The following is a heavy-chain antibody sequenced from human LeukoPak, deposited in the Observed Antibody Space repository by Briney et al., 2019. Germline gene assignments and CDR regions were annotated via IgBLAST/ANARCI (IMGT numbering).Heavy chain of an antibody. Sequence: GGSLRLSCAASGFTFSSYAMSWVRQAPGKGLEWVAAISGSGGSTYYADSVKGRVTISRDNSKNTLYLQMNSLRAEDTAVYYCAKAELGVDTFFDYWGQGTLVTVSS. J-gene: IGHJ4*02. CDR3: AKAELGVDTFFDY. D-gene: IGHD3-3*01. CDR2: ISGSGGST. CDR1: GFTFSSYA. V-gene: IGHV3-23*01.